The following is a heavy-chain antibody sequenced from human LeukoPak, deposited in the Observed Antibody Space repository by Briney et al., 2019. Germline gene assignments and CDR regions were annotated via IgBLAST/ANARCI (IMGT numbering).Heavy chain of an antibody. Sequence: GESLKISCKGSGYIFTSYWIGWVRQMPGKGLEGMGIIYPGDSDTRYSPSFQGQVTISADKSISTAYLQWSSLKASDTAMYYCAIRVVGYCSSTSCYGVGNWFDPWGQGTLVTVSS. D-gene: IGHD2-2*01. CDR1: GYIFTSYW. V-gene: IGHV5-51*01. CDR2: IYPGDSDT. J-gene: IGHJ5*02. CDR3: AIRVVGYCSSTSCYGVGNWFDP.